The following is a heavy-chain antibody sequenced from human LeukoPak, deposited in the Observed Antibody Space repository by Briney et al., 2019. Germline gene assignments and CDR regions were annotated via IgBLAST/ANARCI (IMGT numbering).Heavy chain of an antibody. CDR3: ARARRIWYGEDYYYYMDV. CDR2: IFDSGIS. Sequence: SETLSLTCTVSGGAISNYHWSWVRQPPGKGLEWIAYIFDSGISNYNPSLKSRVDTSVDTSKKQFSLRLTSVTAADTAVYFCARARRIWYGEDYYYYMDVWGKGTTVTVSS. CDR1: GGAISNYH. V-gene: IGHV4-59*01. J-gene: IGHJ6*03. D-gene: IGHD3-3*02.